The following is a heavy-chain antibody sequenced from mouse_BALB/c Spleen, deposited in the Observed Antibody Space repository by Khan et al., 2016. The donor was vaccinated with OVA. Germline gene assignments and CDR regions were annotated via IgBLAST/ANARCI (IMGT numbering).Heavy chain of an antibody. Sequence: QVQLQQSGAELAKPGASVKMSCKASGYTFTSYWMHWVKQRPGQGLEWIGYINPSTGYPEYNQKFKDKATLTADTSSSTAYMQLSSLTSEDSAVYYCAPRQTGFAYWGQETLVTVAA. CDR3: APRQTGFAY. V-gene: IGHV1-7*01. CDR1: GYTFTSYW. J-gene: IGHJ3*01. D-gene: IGHD3-2*01. CDR2: INPSTGYP.